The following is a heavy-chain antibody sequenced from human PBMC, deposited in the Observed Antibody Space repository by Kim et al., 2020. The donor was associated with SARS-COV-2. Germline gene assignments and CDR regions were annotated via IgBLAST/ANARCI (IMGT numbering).Heavy chain of an antibody. CDR3: ARDRPDYDYVWGSYRYGYFDY. V-gene: IGHV3-48*03. J-gene: IGHJ4*02. D-gene: IGHD3-16*02. Sequence: GGSLRLSCAASGFTFSSYEMNWVRQAPGKGLEWVSYISSSGSTIYYADSVKGRFTISRDNAKNSLYLQMNSLRAEDTAVYYCARDRPDYDYVWGSYRYGYFDYWGQGTLVTVSA. CDR1: GFTFSSYE. CDR2: ISSSGSTI.